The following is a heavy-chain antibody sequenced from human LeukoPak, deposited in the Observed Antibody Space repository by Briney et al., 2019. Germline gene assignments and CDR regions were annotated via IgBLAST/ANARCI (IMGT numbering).Heavy chain of an antibody. D-gene: IGHD3-22*01. J-gene: IGHJ4*02. Sequence: SETLSLTCTVSGYSISSGYYWGWIRQPPGKGLEWIGSIYHSGSTYYNPSLKSRVTISVDTSKNQFSLKLSSVTAAGTAVYYCARDRGITMIGDWYYFDYWGQGTLVTVSS. CDR1: GYSISSGYY. CDR3: ARDRGITMIGDWYYFDY. CDR2: IYHSGST. V-gene: IGHV4-38-2*02.